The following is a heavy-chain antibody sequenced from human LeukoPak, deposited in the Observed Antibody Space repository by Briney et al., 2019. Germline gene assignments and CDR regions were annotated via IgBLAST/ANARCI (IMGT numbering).Heavy chain of an antibody. V-gene: IGHV4-34*01. Sequence: PSETLSLTCGVSGGFFSGYYWNWIRQPPGKGLEWIGEINHSGSTNYNPSLKSRVTISVDTSQKQFSLRLSSVTAADTAVYYCARSLDYYYMDVWGKGTTVTISS. J-gene: IGHJ6*03. CDR3: ARSLDYYYMDV. CDR2: INHSGST. CDR1: GGFFSGYY.